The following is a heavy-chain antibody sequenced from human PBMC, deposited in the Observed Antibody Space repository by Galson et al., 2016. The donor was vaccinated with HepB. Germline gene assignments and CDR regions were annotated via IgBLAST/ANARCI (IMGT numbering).Heavy chain of an antibody. CDR2: ISNSGTTR. D-gene: IGHD3-16*01. J-gene: IGHJ3*01. CDR3: VRGNYGRLPRL. V-gene: IGHV3-48*03. Sequence: FLRLSCAVSGFTFSSHEMHWVRQAPGKGLERVAYISNSGTTRYYGDSVKGRLTISRDNAKNSRYLLLNSLRPEDTAVYYCVRGNYGRLPRLWGQGTMVIGSS. CDR1: GFTFSSHE.